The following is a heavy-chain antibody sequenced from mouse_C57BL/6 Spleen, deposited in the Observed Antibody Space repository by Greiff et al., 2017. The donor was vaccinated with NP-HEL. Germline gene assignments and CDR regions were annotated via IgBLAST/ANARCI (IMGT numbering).Heavy chain of an antibody. Sequence: QVQLQQPGAELVKPGASVKLSCKASGYTFTSYWMHWVKQRPGQGLEWIGMIHPNSGSTNYNEKFKSKATLTVDKSSSTAYMQLSSLSSEDSAVYYCARSHVGYYGFYWYFDVWGTGTTVTASS. CDR1: GYTFTSYW. J-gene: IGHJ1*03. CDR3: ARSHVGYYGFYWYFDV. D-gene: IGHD2-3*01. V-gene: IGHV1-64*01. CDR2: IHPNSGST.